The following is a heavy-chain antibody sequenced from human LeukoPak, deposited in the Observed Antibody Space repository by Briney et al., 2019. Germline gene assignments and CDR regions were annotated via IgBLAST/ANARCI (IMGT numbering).Heavy chain of an antibody. CDR3: ARVKYGSGSYYNYRNNWFDP. Sequence: SGPTLVKPSETLSLTCTVSSGSISSASYYWGWIRQPPGKGLEWIGTIYYSGSTYYNPSLRSRVTISVDTSKNQFSLKLSSVTAADTAVYYCARVKYGSGSYYNYRNNWFDPWGQGTLVTVSS. V-gene: IGHV4-39*01. CDR2: IYYSGST. J-gene: IGHJ5*02. CDR1: SGSISSASYY. D-gene: IGHD3-10*01.